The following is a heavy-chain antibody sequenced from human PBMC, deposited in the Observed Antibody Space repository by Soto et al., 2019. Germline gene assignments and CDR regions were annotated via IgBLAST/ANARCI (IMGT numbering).Heavy chain of an antibody. D-gene: IGHD6-6*01. Sequence: ASVKVSCKASVYTFTRYDIDWVRQATGQGLEWMGWMNPNSGNTGYAQKFQGRVTMTRNTSTSTAYMELSSLRSEDTAVYYCARVGWGKYSSSSGAWFDTWGQGTLVTVSS. CDR1: VYTFTRYD. CDR3: ARVGWGKYSSSSGAWFDT. CDR2: MNPNSGNT. V-gene: IGHV1-8*01. J-gene: IGHJ5*02.